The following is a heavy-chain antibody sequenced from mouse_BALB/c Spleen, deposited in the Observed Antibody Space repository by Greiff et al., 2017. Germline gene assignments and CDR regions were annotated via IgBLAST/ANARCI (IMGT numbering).Heavy chain of an antibody. J-gene: IGHJ4*01. Sequence: EVQLHQSGAELVRPGALVKLSCKASGFNIKDYYMHWVKQRPEQGLEWIGWIDPENGNTIYDPKFQGKASITADTSSNTAYLQLSSLTSEDTAVYYCARWTIYYDYFYAMDYWGQGTSVTVSS. CDR2: IDPENGNT. CDR3: ARWTIYYDYFYAMDY. V-gene: IGHV14-1*02. CDR1: GFNIKDYY. D-gene: IGHD2-4*01.